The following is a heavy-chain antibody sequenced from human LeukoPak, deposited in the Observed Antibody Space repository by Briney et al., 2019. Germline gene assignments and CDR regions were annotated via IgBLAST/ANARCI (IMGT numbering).Heavy chain of an antibody. Sequence: SETLSLTCTVSGGSISSYYWSWIRQPAGKGLEWIGRIYTSGNTNYNPSLKSRVTMSVDTSKNQFSLKLSSVTAADTAVYYCARGSRIAARPDYFDYWGQGTLVTVSS. CDR1: GGSISSYY. CDR2: IYTSGNT. V-gene: IGHV4-4*07. J-gene: IGHJ4*02. CDR3: ARGSRIAARPDYFDY. D-gene: IGHD6-6*01.